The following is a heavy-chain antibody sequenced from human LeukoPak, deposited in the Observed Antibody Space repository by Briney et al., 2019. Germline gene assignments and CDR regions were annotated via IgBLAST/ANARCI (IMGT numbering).Heavy chain of an antibody. Sequence: GESLRLSCAASGFTFSSYAMHWVRQAPGTGLECVAAISYDGSNKYYADSVKGRFTISRDNSKNALFLQMNSLRVEDTALYYCAREGIESVAYSSGWYFDYWGQGTLVTVSS. CDR3: AREGIESVAYSSGWYFDY. V-gene: IGHV3-30*01. J-gene: IGHJ4*02. CDR2: ISYDGSNK. D-gene: IGHD6-19*01. CDR1: GFTFSSYA.